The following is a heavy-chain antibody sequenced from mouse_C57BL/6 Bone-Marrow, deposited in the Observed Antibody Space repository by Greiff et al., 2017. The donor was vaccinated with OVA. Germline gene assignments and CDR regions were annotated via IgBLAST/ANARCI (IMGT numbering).Heavy chain of an antibody. D-gene: IGHD2-5*01. CDR3: TRHYSNYGWYFDV. CDR2: ISSGGDYI. V-gene: IGHV5-9-1*02. Sequence: EVQGVESGEGLVKPGGSLKLSCAASGFTFSSYAMSWVRQTPEKRLEWVAYISSGGDYIYYADTVKGRFTISRDNARNTLYLQMSSLKSEDTAMYYCTRHYSNYGWYFDVWGTGTTVTVSS. CDR1: GFTFSSYA. J-gene: IGHJ1*03.